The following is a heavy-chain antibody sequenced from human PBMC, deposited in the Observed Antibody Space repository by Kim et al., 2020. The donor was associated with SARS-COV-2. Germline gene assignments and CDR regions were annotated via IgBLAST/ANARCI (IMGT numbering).Heavy chain of an antibody. Sequence: HPPLKSRVTISVDTSKNQFSLKLSSVTAADTAVYYWAGGAAAGMGYFQHWGQGTLVTVSS. J-gene: IGHJ1*01. V-gene: IGHV4-59*09. D-gene: IGHD6-13*01. CDR3: AGGAAAGMGYFQH.